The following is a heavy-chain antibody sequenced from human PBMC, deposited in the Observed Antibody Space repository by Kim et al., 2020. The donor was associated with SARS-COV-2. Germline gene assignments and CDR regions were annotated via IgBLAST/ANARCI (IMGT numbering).Heavy chain of an antibody. CDR3: TRHFRRSYSDFVGET. V-gene: IGHV5-51*01. CDR1: GDTFNKYW. CDR2: IYPADSDT. D-gene: IGHD1-26*01. J-gene: IGHJ5*02. Sequence: GESLKISCKDTGDTFNKYWIGWVRQLPGRGLEWMGIIYPADSDTRYSPSFQGHVFISADKSSKTAYLQWNSLQASDTAIYYCTRHFRRSYSDFVGETWGQGTLVTVSS.